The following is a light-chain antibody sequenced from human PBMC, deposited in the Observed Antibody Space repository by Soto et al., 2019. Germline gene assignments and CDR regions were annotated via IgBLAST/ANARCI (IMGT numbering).Light chain of an antibody. J-gene: IGKJ5*01. V-gene: IGKV3-20*01. CDR1: QSVSSN. CDR3: KRYGGTPPIP. CDR2: GAT. Sequence: EIMTTQSQATMSLSNEERATLSCGASQSVSSNLAWYQQKPGQAPRLLIYGATSRATGIPDRFSGIPSETVFTLTSSSLEPEEVAVCYCKRYGGTPPIPFGQGTRLEI.